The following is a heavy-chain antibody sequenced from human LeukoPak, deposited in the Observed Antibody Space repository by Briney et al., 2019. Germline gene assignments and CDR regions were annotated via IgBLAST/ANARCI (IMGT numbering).Heavy chain of an antibody. CDR3: AGLKVTTGPLGLLEY. V-gene: IGHV4-34*01. J-gene: IGHJ4*02. CDR2: INHSGST. CDR1: GGSFSGYY. Sequence: SETLCPSCAVYGGSFSGYYWSWIRQPPGKGLEWIGEINHSGSTNYNPSLKSRVTISVDTSKNQFSLKLSSVTAADTAVYYCAGLKVTTGPLGLLEYWGQGPRHTLSS. D-gene: IGHD4-17*01.